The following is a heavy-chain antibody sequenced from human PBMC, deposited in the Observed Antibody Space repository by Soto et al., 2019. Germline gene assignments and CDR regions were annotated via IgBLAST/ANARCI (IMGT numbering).Heavy chain of an antibody. CDR3: ARDFARSAIAP. V-gene: IGHV4-31*11. CDR1: GASIIRAASY. Sequence: PSETMSLICDVWGASIIRAASYRFWIRKHPGKGQEWIGYIAYSGDTYYTPALRSRATISADASENKFSLTLRAVTAADTAVSFCARDFARSAIAPAGQGTSVTVSS. CDR2: IAYSGDT. D-gene: IGHD3-3*01. J-gene: IGHJ5*02.